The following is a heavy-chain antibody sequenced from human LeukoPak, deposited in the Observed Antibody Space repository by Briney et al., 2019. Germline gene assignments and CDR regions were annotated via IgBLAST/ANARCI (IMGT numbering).Heavy chain of an antibody. CDR2: ISYDGSNK. CDR3: AKAGGRGSYYLDY. D-gene: IGHD1-26*01. Sequence: GGSLRLSCAASGFTFSSYAMHWVRQAPGKGLEWVAVISYDGSNKYYADSVKGRFTISRDNSKNSLYLQMNSLRTEDTALYYCAKAGGRGSYYLDYWGQGTLVTVSS. CDR1: GFTFSSYA. J-gene: IGHJ4*02. V-gene: IGHV3-30*04.